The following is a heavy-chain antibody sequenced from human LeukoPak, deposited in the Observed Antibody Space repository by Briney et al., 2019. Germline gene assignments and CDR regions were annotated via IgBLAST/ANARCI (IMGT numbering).Heavy chain of an antibody. CDR1: GGSFSGYY. J-gene: IGHJ4*02. V-gene: IGHV4-34*01. D-gene: IGHD7-27*01. CDR2: INHSGST. Sequence: PSETLSLTCAVYGGSFSGYYWSWIRQPPGKGLEWIGEINHSGSTYYNPSLKSRVTISVDTSKNQFSLKLSSVTAADTAVYYCARVGNWGRRGPFDYWGQGTLVTVSS. CDR3: ARVGNWGRRGPFDY.